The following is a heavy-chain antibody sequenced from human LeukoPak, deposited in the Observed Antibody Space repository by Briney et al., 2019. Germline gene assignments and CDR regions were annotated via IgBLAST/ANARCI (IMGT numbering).Heavy chain of an antibody. J-gene: IGHJ4*02. D-gene: IGHD3-3*01. V-gene: IGHV1-69*06. CDR3: ARERFLEWLSPYYFDY. CDR1: GGTFSSYA. Sequence: SVKVPCKASGGTFSSYAISWVRQAPGQGLEWMGGIIPIFGTANYAQKFQGRVTITADKSTSTAYMELRSLRSDDTAVYYCARERFLEWLSPYYFDYWGQGTLVTVSS. CDR2: IIPIFGTA.